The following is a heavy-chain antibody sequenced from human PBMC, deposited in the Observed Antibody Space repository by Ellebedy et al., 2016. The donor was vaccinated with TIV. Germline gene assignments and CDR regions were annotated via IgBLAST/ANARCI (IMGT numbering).Heavy chain of an antibody. V-gene: IGHV3-30-3*01. CDR3: ATDANYDVLSGYYGFDY. D-gene: IGHD3-3*01. Sequence: GESLKISXVASGFKFRNYAMDWVRQAPGKGLEWVAVISYDGTNKYYADSVKGRFTISRDNSKNTLYLQINNLTAEDTAVYYCATDANYDVLSGYYGFDYWGQGTLVSVSS. CDR2: ISYDGTNK. CDR1: GFKFRNYA. J-gene: IGHJ4*02.